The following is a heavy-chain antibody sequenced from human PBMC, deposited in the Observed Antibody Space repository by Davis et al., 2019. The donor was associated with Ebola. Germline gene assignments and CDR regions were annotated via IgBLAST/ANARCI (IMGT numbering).Heavy chain of an antibody. D-gene: IGHD6-19*01. J-gene: IGHJ5*02. CDR3: ARGGAVAGP. CDR1: GFTFSSYS. V-gene: IGHV4-34*01. CDR2: INHSGST. Sequence: ESLKISCAASGFTFSSYSMNWVRQPPGKGLEWIGEINHSGSTNYNPSLKSRVTISVDTSKNQFSLKLSSVTAADTAVYYCARGGAVAGPWGQGTLVTVSS.